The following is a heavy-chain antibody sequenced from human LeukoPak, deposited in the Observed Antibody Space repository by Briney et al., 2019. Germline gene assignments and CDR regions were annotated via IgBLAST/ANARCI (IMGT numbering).Heavy chain of an antibody. D-gene: IGHD3-3*01. V-gene: IGHV4-30-2*01. CDR3: ARERVEYDFWSGGGD. J-gene: IGHJ4*02. Sequence: NASETLSLTCTVSGGSISSGGYYWSWIRQPPGKGLEWIGYIYHSGSTYYNPSLKSRVTISVDTSKNQFSLKLSSVTAADTAVYYCARERVEYDFWSGGGDWGQGTLVTVSS. CDR1: GGSISSGGYY. CDR2: IYHSGST.